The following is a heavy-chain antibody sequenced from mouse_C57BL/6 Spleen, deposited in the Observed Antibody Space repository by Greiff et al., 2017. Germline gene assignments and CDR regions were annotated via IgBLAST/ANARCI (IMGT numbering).Heavy chain of an antibody. D-gene: IGHD2-5*01. Sequence: EVKLVESGGGLVKPGGSLKLSCAASGFTFSSYAMSWVRQTPEKRLEWVATISDGGSYTYYPDNVKGRFTLSRDNAKNNLYLQMSHLKSEDTAMYYCARATTVTRYFDVWGTGTTVTVSS. CDR3: ARATTVTRYFDV. CDR2: ISDGGSYT. J-gene: IGHJ1*03. V-gene: IGHV5-4*03. CDR1: GFTFSSYA.